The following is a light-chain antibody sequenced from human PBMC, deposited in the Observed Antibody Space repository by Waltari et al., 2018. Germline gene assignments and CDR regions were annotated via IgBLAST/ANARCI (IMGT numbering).Light chain of an antibody. J-gene: IGKJ1*01. CDR1: QSVRSW. V-gene: IGKV1-5*03. Sequence: DIQMTQSPSTLSASVGDTVTITCRASQSVRSWLAWYQQKPGKAPKLLICKASKLESGVPSRLSGSGAVKEFTLTISSLHPYDFATYYCQHYTNYPWTFGLGTKVEIK. CDR2: KAS. CDR3: QHYTNYPWT.